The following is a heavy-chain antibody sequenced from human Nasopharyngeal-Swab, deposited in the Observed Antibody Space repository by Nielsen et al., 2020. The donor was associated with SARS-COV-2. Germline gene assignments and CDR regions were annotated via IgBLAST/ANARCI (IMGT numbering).Heavy chain of an antibody. V-gene: IGHV4-34*01. Sequence: SETLSLTCGVYGRSVSGSSWSWIRQPPGRGLEWIGDLTHDGSTTYNASFRGRSAITSDRSSNQVSLRVNSMTAADSALYFCARGGLSYYYYPLDVWGQGTTVTVSS. J-gene: IGHJ6*02. D-gene: IGHD2-21*01. CDR1: GRSVSGSS. CDR2: LTHDGST. CDR3: ARGGLSYYYYPLDV.